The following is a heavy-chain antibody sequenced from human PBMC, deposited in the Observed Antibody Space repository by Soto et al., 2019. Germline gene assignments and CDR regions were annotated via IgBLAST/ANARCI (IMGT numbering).Heavy chain of an antibody. Sequence: QVQLQESGPGLVKPSQTLSLTCTVSGGSISSGGYYWSWIRQHPGKGLEWIGYIYYSGSTYYNPSLKTRVTISVDTSKNQFTLKRSSVTAADTAVYYCARSPEATVTAFDYWGQGTLVTVSS. D-gene: IGHD4-17*01. J-gene: IGHJ4*02. CDR2: IYYSGST. V-gene: IGHV4-31*03. CDR1: GGSISSGGYY. CDR3: ARSPEATVTAFDY.